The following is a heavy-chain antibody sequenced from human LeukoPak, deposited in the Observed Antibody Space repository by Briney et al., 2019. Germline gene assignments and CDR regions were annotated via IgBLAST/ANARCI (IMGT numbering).Heavy chain of an antibody. CDR1: GFTFSSYS. J-gene: IGHJ5*02. V-gene: IGHV4-59*04. CDR2: IFYSGST. CDR3: ARQGYISGQGFRNNWFDP. Sequence: GSLRLSCAVSGFTFSSYSTNWIRQPPGKGLEWIGTIFYSGSTYYNPSLRSRVTMSVDTSKNQFSLRLSSVTAADTAVYYCARQGYISGQGFRNNWFDPWGQGSLVTVSS. D-gene: IGHD6-19*01.